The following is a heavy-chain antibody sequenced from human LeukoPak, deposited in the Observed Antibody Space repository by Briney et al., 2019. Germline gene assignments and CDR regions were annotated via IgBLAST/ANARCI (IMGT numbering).Heavy chain of an antibody. CDR3: ARKATWGSSWGFDY. CDR1: GYTFTSYD. J-gene: IGHJ4*02. D-gene: IGHD6-13*01. Sequence: ASVKVSCKASGYTFTSYDINWVRQATGQGLEWMGWMNPNSGNTGYAQKFQGRVTITRNTSISTAYMELSSLRSEDTAVYYCARKATWGSSWGFDYWGQGTLVTVSS. CDR2: MNPNSGNT. V-gene: IGHV1-8*03.